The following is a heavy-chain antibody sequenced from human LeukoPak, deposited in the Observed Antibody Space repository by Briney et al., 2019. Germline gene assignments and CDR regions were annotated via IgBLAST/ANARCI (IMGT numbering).Heavy chain of an antibody. D-gene: IGHD5-12*01. V-gene: IGHV3-30*04. CDR2: ISYDGSNK. CDR3: ARSAAAGRIVATFDY. Sequence: QPGRSLRLSCAASGFTFSSNAMHWVRQAPGKGLEWVAIISYDGSNKYYADSVKGRFTISRDKSKNTLYLQMNGLRGEDTAVYYCARSAAAGRIVATFDYWGQGTLVTVSS. CDR1: GFTFSSNA. J-gene: IGHJ4*02.